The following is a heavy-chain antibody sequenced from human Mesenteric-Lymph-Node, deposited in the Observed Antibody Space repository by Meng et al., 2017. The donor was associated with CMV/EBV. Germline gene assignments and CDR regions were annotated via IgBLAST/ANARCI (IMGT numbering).Heavy chain of an antibody. J-gene: IGHJ4*02. Sequence: SVKVSCKASGGTFSSYSISWVRQAPGQGLEWMGGIIPIFGTTNYAQKFQGRVTITTDESTSTAYMEVSSLRSEDTAVYYCTRDGGSFDFWGQGTLVTVSS. CDR1: GGTFSSYS. CDR2: IIPIFGTT. V-gene: IGHV1-69*05. CDR3: TRDGGSFDF. D-gene: IGHD2-15*01.